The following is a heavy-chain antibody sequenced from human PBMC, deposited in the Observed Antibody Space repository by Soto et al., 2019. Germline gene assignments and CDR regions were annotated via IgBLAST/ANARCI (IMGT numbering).Heavy chain of an antibody. J-gene: IGHJ4*02. V-gene: IGHV3-30*18. CDR3: AKDLSSGGSPRYDFDY. D-gene: IGHD2-15*01. Sequence: GGSLRLSCAASGFTFSSYGMHWVRQAPGKGLEWVAVISYDGSNKYYADSVKGRFTISRDNSKNTLYLQMNSLRAEDTAVYYCAKDLSSGGSPRYDFDYWGQGTLVTVSS. CDR2: ISYDGSNK. CDR1: GFTFSSYG.